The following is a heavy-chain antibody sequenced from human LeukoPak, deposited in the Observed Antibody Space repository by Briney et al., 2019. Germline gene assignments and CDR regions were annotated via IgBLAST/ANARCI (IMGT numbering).Heavy chain of an antibody. CDR2: INAGNGNT. Sequence: ASVKVSCKASGYSFTSYALHWVRQAPGQRLEWMGWINAGNGNTEYSRRFLDRVIITRDTSASTAYMELSSLRSEDTAVYYCAREVSGLDYWGQGTLVTVSS. D-gene: IGHD6-25*01. CDR3: AREVSGLDY. V-gene: IGHV1-3*01. J-gene: IGHJ4*02. CDR1: GYSFTSYA.